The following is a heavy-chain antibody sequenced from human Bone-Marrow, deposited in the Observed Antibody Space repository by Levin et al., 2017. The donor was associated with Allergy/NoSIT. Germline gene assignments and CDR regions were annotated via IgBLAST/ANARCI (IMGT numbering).Heavy chain of an antibody. V-gene: IGHV3-30*18. Sequence: PGGSLRLSCAASGSTFSSYGMHWVRQAPGKGLEWVAVVSYDGSNKYYADSVKGRFTISRDNSKNTVFLQMNSLRAEDTAVYYCAKDSGHNIPLNWGQGTLVTVSS. D-gene: IGHD3-10*01. J-gene: IGHJ4*02. CDR3: AKDSGHNIPLN. CDR1: GSTFSSYG. CDR2: VSYDGSNK.